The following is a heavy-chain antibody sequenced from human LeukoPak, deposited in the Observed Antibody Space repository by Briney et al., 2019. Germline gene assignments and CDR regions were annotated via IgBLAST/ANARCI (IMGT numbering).Heavy chain of an antibody. CDR1: GFTFSSYS. V-gene: IGHV3-48*02. J-gene: IGHJ4*02. CDR2: ISSISSTM. CDR3: ARIFAATGDS. D-gene: IGHD6-25*01. Sequence: GGSLRLSCAASGFTFSSYSMNWVRQAPGKGLEWVSYISSISSTMYYADSVKGRFTISRDNAKNSLCLQMDSLRDEDTAVYYCARIFAATGDSWGQGTLVTVSS.